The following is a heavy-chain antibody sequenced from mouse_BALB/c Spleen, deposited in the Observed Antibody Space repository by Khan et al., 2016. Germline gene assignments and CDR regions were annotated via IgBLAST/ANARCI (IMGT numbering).Heavy chain of an antibody. Sequence: VQLKQSGPDLVKPSQSLSLTCTVSGFSITSGYSCHWIRQFPGNKLEWMGYIHYNGSAHFNPSLKSRISITRDTSKNQFFLQLNSVTTEDTATDFCARPHYYGCDYWCQGTTLTVSS. J-gene: IGHJ2*01. CDR1: GFSITSGYS. D-gene: IGHD1-2*01. CDR2: IHYNGSA. CDR3: ARPHYYGCDY. V-gene: IGHV3-1*02.